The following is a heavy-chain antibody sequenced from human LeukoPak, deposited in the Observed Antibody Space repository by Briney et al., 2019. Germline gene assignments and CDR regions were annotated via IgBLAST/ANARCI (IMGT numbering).Heavy chain of an antibody. CDR2: ISASGQTT. CDR1: GFSFSTYS. CDR3: ATLQSNAFDL. Sequence: PGGSLRLSCAASGFSFSTYSMTWVRQAPGKGLEWVAGISASGQTTYYADSVKGRFTVSRDNSKNTLFLQMNSLRVEDTAVYYRATLQSNAFDLWGQGTMVTVSS. J-gene: IGHJ3*01. V-gene: IGHV3-23*01.